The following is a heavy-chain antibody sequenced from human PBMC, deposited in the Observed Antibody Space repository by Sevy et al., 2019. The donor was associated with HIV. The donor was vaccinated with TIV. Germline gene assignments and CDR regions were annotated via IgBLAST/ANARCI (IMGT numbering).Heavy chain of an antibody. CDR1: GFTFSSYS. CDR3: ARMGATALRYYFDY. Sequence: GGSLRLSCAASGFTFSSYSMNWVRQAPGKGLEWVSSISSSSSYIYYADSVKGRFTISRDNAKNSLYLQMNSLRAEDTAVYYCARMGATALRYYFDYWGQGTLVTVS. V-gene: IGHV3-21*01. D-gene: IGHD1-26*01. J-gene: IGHJ4*02. CDR2: ISSSSSYI.